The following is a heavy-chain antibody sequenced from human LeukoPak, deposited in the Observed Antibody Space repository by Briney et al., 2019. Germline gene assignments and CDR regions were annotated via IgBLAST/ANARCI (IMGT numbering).Heavy chain of an antibody. J-gene: IGHJ4*02. Sequence: GESLKISCKGSGYSFTSYWISWVRQMPGKGLEWMGIIYPDDSDTRYSPSFQGQVTISADKSISTAYLQWRSLKASDTAMYYCARPTDSSDYYPGYWGQGTLVTVSS. CDR3: ARPTDSSDYYPGY. V-gene: IGHV5-51*01. CDR1: GYSFTSYW. D-gene: IGHD3-22*01. CDR2: IYPDDSDT.